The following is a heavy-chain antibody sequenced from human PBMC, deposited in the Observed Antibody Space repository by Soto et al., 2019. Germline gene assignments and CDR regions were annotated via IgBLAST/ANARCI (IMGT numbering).Heavy chain of an antibody. J-gene: IGHJ6*02. CDR1: GGTFSSYA. Sequence: SVKVSCKASGGTFSSYAISWVRQAPGQGLEWMGGIIPIFGTANYAQKFQGRVTITADESTSTADMELSSLRSEDTAVYYCAKYYYDSSGYYSDDYYGMDVWGQGTTVTVSS. CDR2: IIPIFGTA. V-gene: IGHV1-69*13. CDR3: AKYYYDSSGYYSDDYYGMDV. D-gene: IGHD3-22*01.